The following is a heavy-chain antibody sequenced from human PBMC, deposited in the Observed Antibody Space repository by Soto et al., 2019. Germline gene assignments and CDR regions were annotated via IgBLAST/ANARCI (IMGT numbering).Heavy chain of an antibody. V-gene: IGHV3-13*01. CDR3: ASQSSYLHGGGGWFDP. CDR1: GFTFRAYD. D-gene: IGHD3-16*01. CDR2: IGTLHDT. Sequence: ESGGGLVQPGGSLRLSCAASGFTFRAYDMHWVRQPTGKGLGWVSAIGTLHDTYYPDSVKGRLTVSRENAENSLYRQMNSLTTGDTAWYYLASQSSYLHGGGGWFDPWGQGTLVTVSS. J-gene: IGHJ5*02.